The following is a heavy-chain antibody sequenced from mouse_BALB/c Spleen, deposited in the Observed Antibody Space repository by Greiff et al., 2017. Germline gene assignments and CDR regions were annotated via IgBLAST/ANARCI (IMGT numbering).Heavy chain of an antibody. J-gene: IGHJ4*01. CDR2: IWSGGST. Sequence: QVQLQQSGPGLVQPSQSLSITCTVSGFSLTSYGVHWVRQSPGKGLEWLGVIWSGGSTDYNAAFISRLSISKDNSKSQVFFKMNSLQANDTAIYYCARSTYYGYDGTYYAMDYWGQGNSVTVSS. CDR1: GFSLTSYG. CDR3: ARSTYYGYDGTYYAMDY. D-gene: IGHD2-9*01. V-gene: IGHV2-2*02.